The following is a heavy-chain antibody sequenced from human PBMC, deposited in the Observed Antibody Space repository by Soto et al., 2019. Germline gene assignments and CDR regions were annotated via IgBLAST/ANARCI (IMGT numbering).Heavy chain of an antibody. V-gene: IGHV3-21*01. Sequence: PGRSLRLSCAASRFTFSIYAMSWVRQAPGEGLEWVSAISSSSSYIYYADSVKGRFTISRDNAKNSLYLQMNSLRAEDTAVYYGARGEYEDFLIGYYPVYYYGMDVWGQGTSVTVSS. D-gene: IGHD3-3*01. CDR1: RFTFSIYA. CDR2: ISSSSSYI. J-gene: IGHJ6*02. CDR3: ARGEYEDFLIGYYPVYYYGMDV.